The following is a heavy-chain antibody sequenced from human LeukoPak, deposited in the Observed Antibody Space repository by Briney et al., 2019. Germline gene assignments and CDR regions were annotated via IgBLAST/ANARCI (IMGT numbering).Heavy chain of an antibody. V-gene: IGHV3-30*07. J-gene: IGHJ4*02. Sequence: PGGSLRLSCAASGFTFNSYALHWVRQAPGKGLEWVAIISYDGSKKYYVDSVKGRFTISRDNAKNTLYLQMNSLRAEDTAVYYCARGRYYLDSWGQGTLVTVSS. CDR3: ARGRYYLDS. CDR2: ISYDGSKK. CDR1: GFTFNSYA.